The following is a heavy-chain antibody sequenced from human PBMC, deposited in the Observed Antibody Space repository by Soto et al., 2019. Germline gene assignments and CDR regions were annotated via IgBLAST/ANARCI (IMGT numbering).Heavy chain of an antibody. CDR3: ARRNFYDTSNWFDP. J-gene: IGHJ5*01. Sequence: LGESLKISCKASGYSFTNYWIGWVRQRPGKGLEWMGIIYPDDSDTRYSPSFQGQVTISANKSINTAYLRWSSLKASDTAIYYCARRNFYDTSNWFDPWGQGTLVTVSS. D-gene: IGHD3-22*01. V-gene: IGHV5-51*01. CDR1: GYSFTNYW. CDR2: IYPDDSDT.